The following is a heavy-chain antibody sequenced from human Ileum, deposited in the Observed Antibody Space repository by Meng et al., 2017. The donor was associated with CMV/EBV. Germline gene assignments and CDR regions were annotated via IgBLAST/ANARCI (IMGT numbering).Heavy chain of an antibody. CDR1: GYDFTKYW. Sequence: GGSLRPSCKGSGYDFTKYWIGWVRQMPGKGLEWMGIIYPGDSDTRYSPSFQGQVTISADKSISTAYLQWSSLKASDTAMYYCARGLDLPYWGQGTLVTVSS. CDR3: ARGLDLPY. V-gene: IGHV5-51*01. J-gene: IGHJ4*02. CDR2: IYPGDSDT.